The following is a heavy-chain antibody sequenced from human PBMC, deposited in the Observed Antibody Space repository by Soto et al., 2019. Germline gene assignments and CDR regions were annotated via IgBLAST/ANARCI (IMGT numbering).Heavy chain of an antibody. CDR2: ISYDGSNK. CDR1: GFTFSSYA. Sequence: QVQLVESGGGVVQPGRSLRLSCAASGFTFSSYAMHWVRQAPGKGLEWVAVISYDGSNKYYADSVKGRFTISRDNSKXXXYLQMNSLRAEDTAVYYCAREGSNYGDPYDAFDIWGQGTMVTVSS. J-gene: IGHJ3*02. CDR3: AREGSNYGDPYDAFDI. D-gene: IGHD4-17*01. V-gene: IGHV3-30-3*01.